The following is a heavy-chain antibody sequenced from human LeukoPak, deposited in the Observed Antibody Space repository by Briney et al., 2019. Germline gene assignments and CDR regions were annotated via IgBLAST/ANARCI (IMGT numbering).Heavy chain of an antibody. CDR2: INPSGGST. CDR3: ARDLKLSRYYDSSGYSHDAFDI. Sequence: ASVKVSCKASGYTFTSYYMRWVRQAPGQGLEWMGIINPSGGSTSYAQKFQGRVTMTRDTSTSTVYMELSSLRSEDTAVYYCARDLKLSRYYDSSGYSHDAFDIWGQGTMVTVSS. V-gene: IGHV1-46*01. D-gene: IGHD3-22*01. J-gene: IGHJ3*02. CDR1: GYTFTSYY.